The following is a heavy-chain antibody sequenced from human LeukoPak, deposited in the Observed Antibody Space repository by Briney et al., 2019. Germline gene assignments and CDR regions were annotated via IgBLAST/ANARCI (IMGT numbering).Heavy chain of an antibody. CDR3: ARVAAVAGDNWFDP. D-gene: IGHD6-19*01. J-gene: IGHJ5*02. Sequence: PSETLSLTCTVSGGSISSYYWSWIRQPPGKGLEWIGYIYYSGSTNYNPSLKSRVTISVDTSKNQFSLKLSSVTAADTAVYYCARVAAVAGDNWFDPWGQGTLVTVSS. CDR2: IYYSGST. CDR1: GGSISSYY. V-gene: IGHV4-59*01.